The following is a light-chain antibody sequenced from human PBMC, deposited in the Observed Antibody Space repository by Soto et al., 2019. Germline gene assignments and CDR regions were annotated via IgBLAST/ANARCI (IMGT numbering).Light chain of an antibody. V-gene: IGKV3-11*01. J-gene: IGKJ5*01. CDR3: QQRNVWPPVT. CDR1: QSVSSTY. CDR2: DAS. Sequence: EIVLTPSPGTLSLSPVERATLSCRASQSVSSTYLAWYQQKPGQAPRLLIYDASNRATGIPARFSGSGSGTDFTLTISSLEPEDSAVYYCQQRNVWPPVTFGQGTRLEIK.